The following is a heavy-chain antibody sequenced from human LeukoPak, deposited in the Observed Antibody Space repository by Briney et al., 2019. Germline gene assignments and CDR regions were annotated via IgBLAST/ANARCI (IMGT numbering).Heavy chain of an antibody. J-gene: IGHJ6*03. CDR2: IYSSGST. Sequence: SQTLSLTCTVSGGSISSGSYYWSWIRQPAGKGLEWIGRIYSSGSTNYNPSLKSRVTISVDTSKNQFSLKLSSVTAADTAVYYCARKWRGRYCSGGSCYSRDYYYYYMDVWGKGTTVTVSS. CDR1: GGSISSGSYY. D-gene: IGHD2-15*01. CDR3: ARKWRGRYCSGGSCYSRDYYYYYMDV. V-gene: IGHV4-61*02.